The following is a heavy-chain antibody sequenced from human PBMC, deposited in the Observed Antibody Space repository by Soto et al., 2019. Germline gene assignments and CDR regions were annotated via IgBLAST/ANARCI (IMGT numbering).Heavy chain of an antibody. CDR1: GYTFITYS. CDR3: AREGAHSTGWYDYFDQ. D-gene: IGHD6-13*01. V-gene: IGHV1-18*04. Sequence: QVQLVQSGGEVKKPGASVKVSCKATGYTFITYSITWVRQAPGQGLERKGWISTYNGNTKYAQNLQGRVTLTTDASASTAYLEMRSLRSDDTAIYDCAREGAHSTGWYDYFDQWGQGTLVTVSS. J-gene: IGHJ4*02. CDR2: ISTYNGNT.